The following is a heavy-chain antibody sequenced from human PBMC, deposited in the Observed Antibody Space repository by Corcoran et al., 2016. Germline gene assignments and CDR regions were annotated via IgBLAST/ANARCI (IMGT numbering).Heavy chain of an antibody. CDR3: ARIPSSSGWYYFDY. CDR2: IDWDDDK. J-gene: IGHJ4*02. CDR1: GFSLSTSGMR. Sequence: QVTLKESGPALVKPTQTLTLTCTFSGFSLSTSGMRVSWIRQPPGKALEWLARIDWDDDKFYSTSLKTRLTISKDTSKNQVVLTMTNMDPVDTATYYGARIPSSSGWYYFDYWGQGTLVTVAS. V-gene: IGHV2-70*04. D-gene: IGHD6-19*01.